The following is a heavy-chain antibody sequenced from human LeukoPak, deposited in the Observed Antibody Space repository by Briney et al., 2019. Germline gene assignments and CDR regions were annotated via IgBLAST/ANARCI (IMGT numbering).Heavy chain of an antibody. CDR3: ARDKALYYDILTGYPYFDY. CDR1: GGSFSGYY. J-gene: IGHJ4*02. CDR2: IYHSGST. D-gene: IGHD3-9*01. V-gene: IGHV4-34*01. Sequence: SETLSLTCAVYGGSFSGYYWSWIRQPPGKGLEWIGSIYHSGSTYYNPSLKSRVTISVDTSKNQFSLKLSSVTAADTAVYYCARDKALYYDILTGYPYFDYWGQGTLVTVSS.